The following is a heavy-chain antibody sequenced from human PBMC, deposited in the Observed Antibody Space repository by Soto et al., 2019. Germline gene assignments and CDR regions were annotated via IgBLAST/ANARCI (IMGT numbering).Heavy chain of an antibody. Sequence: SGPTLVNPTQTLTLTCTFSGFSLSTSGVGVGWIRQPPGKALEWLALIYWNDDKRYSPSLKSRLTITKDTSKNQVVLTMTNMDPVDTATYYCAHRPLGYCSSTSCYKAGYYYYGIDVWGQRTTVPVS. J-gene: IGHJ6*02. V-gene: IGHV2-5*01. CDR2: IYWNDDK. D-gene: IGHD2-2*02. CDR1: GFSLSTSGVG. CDR3: AHRPLGYCSSTSCYKAGYYYYGIDV.